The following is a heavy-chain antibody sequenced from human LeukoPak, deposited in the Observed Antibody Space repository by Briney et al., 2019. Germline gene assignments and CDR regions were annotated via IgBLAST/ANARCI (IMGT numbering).Heavy chain of an antibody. Sequence: GGSLRLSCVVSGFTFNRCWMNWVRQAPGKGLEWVAVISYDGSNKYYADSVKGRFTISRDNSKNTLYLQMNSLRAEDTAVYYCARCPGYYDILTGYNWFDPWGQGTLVTVSS. CDR2: ISYDGSNK. CDR1: GFTFNRCW. D-gene: IGHD3-9*01. CDR3: ARCPGYYDILTGYNWFDP. V-gene: IGHV3-30-3*01. J-gene: IGHJ5*02.